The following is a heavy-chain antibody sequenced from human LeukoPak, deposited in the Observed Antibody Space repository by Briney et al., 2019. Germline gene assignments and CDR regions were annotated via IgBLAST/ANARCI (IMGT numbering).Heavy chain of an antibody. D-gene: IGHD2-21*01. Sequence: SETLSLTCTVSGASISSGSYYWSWLRQPAGQGLVWLGRIYTSGNTNYNPSLKSRVAISIDTSKTQFSLKLSSVTAADTAVYYCAREPADPGHLVVLAVVGCMDVWGNGTTVTVSS. J-gene: IGHJ6*03. CDR3: AREPADPGHLVVLAVVGCMDV. CDR2: IYTSGNT. V-gene: IGHV4-61*02. CDR1: GASISSGSYY.